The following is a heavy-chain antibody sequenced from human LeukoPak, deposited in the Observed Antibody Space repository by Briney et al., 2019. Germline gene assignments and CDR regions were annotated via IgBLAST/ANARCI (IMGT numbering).Heavy chain of an antibody. CDR3: ARGFSGIRAFDI. CDR2: IYHSGST. CDR1: GYSLSSGYY. V-gene: IGHV4-38-2*02. D-gene: IGHD6-25*01. J-gene: IGHJ3*02. Sequence: SETLSLTCTVSGYSLSSGYYWGWIRQPPGKGLEWIGSIYHSGSTYYNPSLKSRVTISVDTSKNQFSLKLSSVTAADTVVYYCARGFSGIRAFDIWGQGTMVTVSS.